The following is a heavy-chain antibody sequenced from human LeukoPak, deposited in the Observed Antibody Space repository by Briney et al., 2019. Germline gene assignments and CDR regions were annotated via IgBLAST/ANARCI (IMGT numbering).Heavy chain of an antibody. CDR2: IYYSGST. D-gene: IGHD3-9*01. CDR1: GGSISSYY. J-gene: IGHJ4*02. V-gene: IGHV4-59*12. Sequence: SETLSLTCTVSGGSISSYYWSWIRQPPGKGLEWIGYIYYSGSTNYNPSLKSRVTISVDTSKNQFSLKLSSVTAADTAVYYCARDSVILTGYYYFDYWGQGTLVTVSS. CDR3: ARDSVILTGYYYFDY.